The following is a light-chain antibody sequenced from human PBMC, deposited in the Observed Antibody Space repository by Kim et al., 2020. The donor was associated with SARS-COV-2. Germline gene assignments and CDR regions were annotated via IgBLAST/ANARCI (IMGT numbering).Light chain of an antibody. CDR2: EVS. J-gene: IGLJ2*01. Sequence: GQSVTISGPGTSSDFGSYTRVSWYQQPPGTAPKLIIYEVSDRPSGVPHRFSGSKSGNTASLTISWLQTEDEADYYCSSYTSSSTLIFGGGTQLTVL. V-gene: IGLV2-18*02. CDR1: SSDFGSYTR. CDR3: SSYTSSSTLI.